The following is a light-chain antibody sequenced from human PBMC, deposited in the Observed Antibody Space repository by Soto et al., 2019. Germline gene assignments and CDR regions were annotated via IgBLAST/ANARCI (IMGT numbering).Light chain of an antibody. V-gene: IGKV3-20*01. CDR3: QQYGSSPRT. CDR1: QSVSSSY. J-gene: IGKJ2*01. Sequence: EIVLTQSPGTLSLSPGERATLSCRASQSVSSSYLAWYQQKPGQAPRLLIYGASSRATGIPDRFSGSWYGTDFTLNISSLEPEVFAVYYCQQYGSSPRTFGQGTKLEIK. CDR2: GAS.